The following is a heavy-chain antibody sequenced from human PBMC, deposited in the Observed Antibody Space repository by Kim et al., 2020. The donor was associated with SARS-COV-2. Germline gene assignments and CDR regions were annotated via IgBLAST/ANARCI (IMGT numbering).Heavy chain of an antibody. Sequence: GGSLRLSCAASGFTFSSYAMHWVRQAPGKGLEWVAVISYDGSNKYYADSVKGRFTISRDNSKNTLYLQMNSLRAEDTAVYYCARERAYYYGSGSYYGYYYYGMDVWGQGTTVTVSS. CDR3: ARERAYYYGSGSYYGYYYYGMDV. CDR1: GFTFSSYA. CDR2: ISYDGSNK. V-gene: IGHV3-30*04. D-gene: IGHD3-10*01. J-gene: IGHJ6*02.